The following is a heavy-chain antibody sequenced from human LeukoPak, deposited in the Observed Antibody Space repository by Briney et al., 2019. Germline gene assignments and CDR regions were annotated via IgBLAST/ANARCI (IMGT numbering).Heavy chain of an antibody. D-gene: IGHD3-10*01. Sequence: SETLSLTCAVYGGSFSGYDWSWSRQAPGKGLEWSGEINHGGSTKYNPSLKRRLTTSVDTSKNQFSLKLSSVTAPDTAVYYCARRVGRWFGERAYYYHYMDVWGKGTTVTIS. J-gene: IGHJ6*03. CDR3: ARRVGRWFGERAYYYHYMDV. CDR1: GGSFSGYD. V-gene: IGHV4-34*01. CDR2: INHGGST.